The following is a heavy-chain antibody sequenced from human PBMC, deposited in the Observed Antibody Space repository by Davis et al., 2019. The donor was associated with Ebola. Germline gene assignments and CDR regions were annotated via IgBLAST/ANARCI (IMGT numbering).Heavy chain of an antibody. CDR3: ARDPGGGLAYYALDV. D-gene: IGHD3-16*01. CDR1: GFTFSSYG. CDR2: ISYDGSNK. V-gene: IGHV3-30*03. J-gene: IGHJ6*02. Sequence: GGSLRLSCAASGFTFSSYGMHWVRQAPGKGLEWVAVISYDGSNKYYADSVKGRFTISRDNSEKTVSLQMNSLRAEDTAVYYCARDPGGGLAYYALDVWGQGTTVTVSS.